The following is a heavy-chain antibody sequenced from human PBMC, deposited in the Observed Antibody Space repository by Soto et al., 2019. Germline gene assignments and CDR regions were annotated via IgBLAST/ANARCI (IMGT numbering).Heavy chain of an antibody. Sequence: QVQLVQSGAEVKKPGAAVKVSCKASGYTFTSYGISWVRQAPGQGLEWMGWISAYNGNTNYARKLQGRVTMTNDTSTSTAYMELSSLRSDDTAVYSCARVKLGDLFGHAFDIWGQGTMVTVSS. V-gene: IGHV1-18*01. CDR2: ISAYNGNT. J-gene: IGHJ3*02. CDR3: ARVKLGDLFGHAFDI. CDR1: GYTFTSYG. D-gene: IGHD3-16*01.